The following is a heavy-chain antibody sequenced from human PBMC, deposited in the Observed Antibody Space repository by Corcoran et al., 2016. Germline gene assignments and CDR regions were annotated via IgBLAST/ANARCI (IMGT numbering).Heavy chain of an antibody. D-gene: IGHD6-25*01. V-gene: IGHV4-39*01. CDR3: GRHRAGVDSSAAPPPELRRLVGGMDV. J-gene: IGHJ6*02. CDR2: IYYSGST. CDR1: GGSISSSSYY. Sequence: QLQLQESGPGLVKPSETLSLTCTVSGGSISSSSYYWGWIRQPPGKGLEWIGSIYYSGSTYYTPSLKSRVTISVDTSKNQFSLKLSSVTAADTAGDDCGRHRAGVDSSAAPPPELRRLVGGMDVWGQGTTVTVSS.